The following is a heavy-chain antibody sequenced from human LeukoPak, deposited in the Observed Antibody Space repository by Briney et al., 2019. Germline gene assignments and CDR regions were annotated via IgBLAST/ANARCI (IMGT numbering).Heavy chain of an antibody. CDR2: INPSGGST. V-gene: IGHV1-46*01. CDR3: ARSHPYYDSSGLRDAFDI. D-gene: IGHD3-22*01. J-gene: IGHJ3*02. CDR1: GYTFTSYY. Sequence: ASVKVSCKASGYTFTSYYMHWVRQAPGQGLEWMGIINPSGGSTSYAQKFQGRVTMTRDMSTSTVYMELSSLRSEDTAVYYCARSHPYYDSSGLRDAFDIWGQGTMVTVSS.